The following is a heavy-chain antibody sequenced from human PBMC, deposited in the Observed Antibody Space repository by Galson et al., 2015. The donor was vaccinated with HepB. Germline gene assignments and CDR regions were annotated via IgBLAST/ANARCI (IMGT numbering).Heavy chain of an antibody. J-gene: IGHJ4*02. Sequence: LRLSCAASGFPFSDYSMNWVRRVPGKGLEWVAYISNRGSPIYYADSVRGRFTISRDNAKNSLHLQMNSLRDEDTAVYYCARDLEYSSNWYPYYFDYWGQGSLVTVSS. D-gene: IGHD6-13*01. CDR3: ARDLEYSSNWYPYYFDY. CDR2: ISNRGSPI. V-gene: IGHV3-48*02. CDR1: GFPFSDYS.